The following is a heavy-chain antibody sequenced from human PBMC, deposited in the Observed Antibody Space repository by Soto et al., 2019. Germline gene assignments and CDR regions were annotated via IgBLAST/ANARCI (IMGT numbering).Heavy chain of an antibody. CDR2: ICGSGGST. Sequence: GGSLRLSCAASGFTFSSYAMSWVRQAPGKGLEWVSAICGSGGSTYYADSVKGWFTISRDNSKNTLYLQMNSLRAEDTAVYYCAKGSPSEWLVRNYYFYYWGQGTLVTVSS. CDR1: GFTFSSYA. D-gene: IGHD6-19*01. V-gene: IGHV3-23*01. J-gene: IGHJ4*02. CDR3: AKGSPSEWLVRNYYFYY.